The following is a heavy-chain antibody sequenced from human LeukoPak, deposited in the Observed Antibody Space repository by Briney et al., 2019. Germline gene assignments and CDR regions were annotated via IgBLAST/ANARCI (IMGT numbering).Heavy chain of an antibody. CDR1: GGTFSSYA. Sequence: SVKVSCKASGGTFSSYAISWVRQAPGQGLEWMGGIIPIFGTANYAQKFQGRVTITTDESTSTAYMELSSLRSEDTAVYYCARAHGLGRIYYYYMDVGGKGTTVTVSS. CDR3: ARAHGLGRIYYYYMDV. V-gene: IGHV1-69*05. D-gene: IGHD1-26*01. CDR2: IIPIFGTA. J-gene: IGHJ6*03.